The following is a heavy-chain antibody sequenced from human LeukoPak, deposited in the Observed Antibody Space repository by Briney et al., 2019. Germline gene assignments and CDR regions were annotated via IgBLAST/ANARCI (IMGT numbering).Heavy chain of an antibody. D-gene: IGHD6-13*01. CDR2: IYYSGST. CDR3: ARGLVYSSSPDYFDH. Sequence: PSETLALTCTGSGGSISTYYWSWVRQPPGKRLGWIGYIYYSGSTNYSPSLKSRVTISVDTSKNPFSLQLNSVSAADTAVYYCARGLVYSSSPDYFDHWGQGTLVTVSS. V-gene: IGHV4-59*01. J-gene: IGHJ4*02. CDR1: GGSISTYY.